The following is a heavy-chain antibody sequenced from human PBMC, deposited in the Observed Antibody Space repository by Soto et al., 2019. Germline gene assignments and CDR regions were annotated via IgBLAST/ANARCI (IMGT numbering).Heavy chain of an antibody. CDR3: ARDGTLYDSRAYYYLY. J-gene: IGHJ4*02. Sequence: QVPLVQSGAEVKKPGSSVKVSCQASGGTFSSYTITWVRQAPGQGLEWMGGITPMFGTPNYAQKFRGRVTITADESTSTAYMELSSLRSEDTAMYFCARDGTLYDSRAYYYLYWGQGTLVTVSS. CDR2: ITPMFGTP. D-gene: IGHD3-22*01. CDR1: GGTFSSYT. V-gene: IGHV1-69*01.